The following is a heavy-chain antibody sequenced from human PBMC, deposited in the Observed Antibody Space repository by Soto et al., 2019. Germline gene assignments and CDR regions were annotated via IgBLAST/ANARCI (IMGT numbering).Heavy chain of an antibody. J-gene: IGHJ6*02. D-gene: IGHD7-27*01. CDR3: ARKWGAYYDYGMDA. Sequence: QVQLVQSGAEVKKPGASVQVSCKASGYTFTSYDINWVRQATGQGLEWMGWMNPNSGNTGYAQKFPGRVTMTRNTASRTAYSERSSQRAEDSAVYYWARKWGAYYDYGMDAWGQGTTVTVSS. CDR1: GYTFTSYD. V-gene: IGHV1-8*01. CDR2: MNPNSGNT.